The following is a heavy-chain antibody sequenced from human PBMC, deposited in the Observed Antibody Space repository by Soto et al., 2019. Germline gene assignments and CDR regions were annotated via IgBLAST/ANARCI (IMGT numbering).Heavy chain of an antibody. D-gene: IGHD6-13*01. CDR1: GYTFTTYT. V-gene: IGHV1-3*01. CDR2: INPVNGNT. Sequence: ASVKVSCKASGYTFTTYTMNWVRQAPGHRLEWMGWINPVNGNTKSSQKFQDRVIITRDTSASTAYMELRSLRSEDTAVYYCARGIATGQLDPWGQGTLVTVSS. J-gene: IGHJ5*02. CDR3: ARGIATGQLDP.